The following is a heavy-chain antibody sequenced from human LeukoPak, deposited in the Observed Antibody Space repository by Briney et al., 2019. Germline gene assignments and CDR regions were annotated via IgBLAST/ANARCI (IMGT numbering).Heavy chain of an antibody. CDR1: GASISSYY. CDR2: IYYSGST. Sequence: SGTLSLTCTVSGASISSYYWSWIRQPPGKGLEWIGYIYYSGSTNYNPALKSRVTISEDTSKNQISLKLSSVTAADTAVYYCARVRGYYDMSGYDYWGQGTLVT. V-gene: IGHV4-59*01. D-gene: IGHD3-22*01. CDR3: ARVRGYYDMSGYDY. J-gene: IGHJ4*02.